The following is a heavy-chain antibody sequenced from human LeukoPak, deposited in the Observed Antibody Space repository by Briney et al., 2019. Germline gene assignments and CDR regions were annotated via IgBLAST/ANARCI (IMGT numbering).Heavy chain of an antibody. V-gene: IGHV4-61*02. Sequence: PSETLSLTCTVSGGSISSGSYYWSWIRQPAGKGLEWIGRIYTSGSTNYNPSLKSRVTISVDTSKNQFSLKLSSMTAADTAVYYCARWSIASRGATDAFDIWGQGTMVTVSS. J-gene: IGHJ3*02. CDR3: ARWSIASRGATDAFDI. CDR1: GGSISSGSYY. CDR2: IYTSGST. D-gene: IGHD6-6*01.